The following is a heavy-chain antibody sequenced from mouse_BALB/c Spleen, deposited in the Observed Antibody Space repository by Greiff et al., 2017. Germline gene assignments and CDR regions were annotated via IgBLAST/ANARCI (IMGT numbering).Heavy chain of an antibody. Sequence: VQLKESGAELVRSGASVKLSCTASGFNIKDYYIHWVKQRPEQGLEWIGWIDPENGDTEYAPKFQGKATMTADTSSNTAYLQLSSLTSEDTAVYYCTYYRYDRRYWYFDVWGAGTTVTVSS. CDR1: GFNIKDYY. V-gene: IGHV14-4*02. CDR2: IDPENGDT. J-gene: IGHJ1*01. CDR3: TYYRYDRRYWYFDV. D-gene: IGHD2-14*01.